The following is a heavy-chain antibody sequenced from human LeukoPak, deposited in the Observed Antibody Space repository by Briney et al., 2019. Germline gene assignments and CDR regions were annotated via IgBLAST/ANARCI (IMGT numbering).Heavy chain of an antibody. CDR1: GYTFSSYG. CDR2: ISGYNGYT. V-gene: IGHV1-18*01. D-gene: IGHD6-13*01. J-gene: IGHJ3*02. CDR3: ARVGRYSSTWPPEGDDAFDI. Sequence: ASVIVSCKSSGYTFSSYGISWVRQAPGQGLKWMGWISGYNGYTNYEQKFQGRVIMTTDTPAGAAYMDLRSLRSDDTAVYFCARVGRYSSTWPPEGDDAFDIWGQGTMVTVSS.